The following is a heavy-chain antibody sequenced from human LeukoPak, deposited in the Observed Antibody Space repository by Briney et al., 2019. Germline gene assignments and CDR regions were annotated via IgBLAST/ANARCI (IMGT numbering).Heavy chain of an antibody. J-gene: IGHJ6*03. CDR3: ASGSLGDGYGVGDYYQYMDV. Sequence: SVKVSCKASGGTFNSYAISWVRQAPGQGLEWMGGIMPLFGTANYAQEFQGRVTFTTDESASTAYMEVSSLRSEDTAVYYCASGSLGDGYGVGDYYQYMDVWGKGTTVTVSS. D-gene: IGHD5-24*01. V-gene: IGHV1-69*05. CDR1: GGTFNSYA. CDR2: IMPLFGTA.